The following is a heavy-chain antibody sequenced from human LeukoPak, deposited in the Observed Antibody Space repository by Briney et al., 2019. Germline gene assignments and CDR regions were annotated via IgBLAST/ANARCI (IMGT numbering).Heavy chain of an antibody. CDR2: ISAYNGNT. Sequence: ASVKVFCKASGYTFTSYGISWVRQAPGQGLEWMGWISAYNGNTNYAQKLQGRVTMTTDTSTSTAYMELRSLRSDDTAVYYCARQYYGDYEYNWFDPWGQGTLVTVSS. J-gene: IGHJ5*02. CDR1: GYTFTSYG. V-gene: IGHV1-18*01. CDR3: ARQYYGDYEYNWFDP. D-gene: IGHD4-17*01.